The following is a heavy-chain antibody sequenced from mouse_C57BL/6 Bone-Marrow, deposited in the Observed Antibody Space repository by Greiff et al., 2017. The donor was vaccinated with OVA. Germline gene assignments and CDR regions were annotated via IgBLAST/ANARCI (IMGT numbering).Heavy chain of an antibody. V-gene: IGHV5-9-1*02. D-gene: IGHD1-1*02. CDR2: ISSGGDYI. Sequence: EVKVVESGEGLVKPGGSLKLSCAASGFTFSSYAMSWVRQTPEKRLEWVAYISSGGDYIYYADTVKGRFTISRDNARNTLYLQMSSLKSEDTAMYYCTRDDGGTAWFAYRGQGTLVTVSA. CDR3: TRDDGGTAWFAY. J-gene: IGHJ3*01. CDR1: GFTFSSYA.